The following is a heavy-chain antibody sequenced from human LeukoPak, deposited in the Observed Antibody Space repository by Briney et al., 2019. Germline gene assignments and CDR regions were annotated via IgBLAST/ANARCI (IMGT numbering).Heavy chain of an antibody. J-gene: IGHJ4*02. CDR3: ARGNHYYHSN. CDR2: IYYSGST. Sequence: SETLSLTCTVSGGSISSYYWSWIRQPPGKGLEWIGYIYYSGSTNYNPSLKSRVTISVDTSKNQFSLKLSSVTAADTAEYYCARGNHYYHSNWGQGTLVTVSS. D-gene: IGHD3-22*01. CDR1: GGSISSYY. V-gene: IGHV4-59*01.